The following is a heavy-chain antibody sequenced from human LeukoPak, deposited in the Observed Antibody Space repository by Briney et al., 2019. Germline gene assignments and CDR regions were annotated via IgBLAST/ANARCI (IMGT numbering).Heavy chain of an antibody. Sequence: SVKVSCKALGYTITGYYIHWVRQAPGQGLEWMGWINPNNGGTNSAQKFQGRVTMTRDTSIGTAYMELNRLTYDDTAVYYCGRDRHWNQGNFDYWGQGTLVTVSS. V-gene: IGHV1-2*02. CDR2: INPNNGGT. CDR3: GRDRHWNQGNFDY. D-gene: IGHD1-1*01. J-gene: IGHJ4*02. CDR1: GYTITGYY.